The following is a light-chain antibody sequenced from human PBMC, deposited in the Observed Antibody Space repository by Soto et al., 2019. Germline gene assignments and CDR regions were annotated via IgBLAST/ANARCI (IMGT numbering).Light chain of an antibody. CDR2: EVT. CDR1: SSDVGGYNY. J-gene: IGLJ1*01. V-gene: IGLV2-14*01. Sequence: QSVLTQPASVSGSPGQSITISFTGTSSDVGGYNYVSWYQQHPGKAPKLIIYEVTKRPSGVSNRFSGSKSGNTASLTVSGLQADDEADYYCSSYTSRSPYVVGTGTKLTVL. CDR3: SSYTSRSPYV.